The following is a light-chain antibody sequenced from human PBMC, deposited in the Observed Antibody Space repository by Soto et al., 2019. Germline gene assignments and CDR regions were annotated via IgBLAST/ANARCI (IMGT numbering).Light chain of an antibody. CDR3: SSYTSSSTLG. Sequence: QSALTQPASVSGSPGQSITISCTGTSSDVGGYNYVSWYQQHPGKAPKLMIYEVSNRPSGVSNRFSGSKSGNTASLTISGLQAEYEADYYCSSYTSSSTLGFGGGTKLTVL. CDR2: EVS. CDR1: SSDVGGYNY. J-gene: IGLJ3*02. V-gene: IGLV2-14*01.